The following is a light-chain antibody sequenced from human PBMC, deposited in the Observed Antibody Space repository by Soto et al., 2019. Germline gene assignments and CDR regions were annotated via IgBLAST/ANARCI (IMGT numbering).Light chain of an antibody. Sequence: DIQMTQSPSTLSASVGDRVTITCRASQSVSNWLAWYQQKPGKAPKLLIYKASSLESGVPSRFSGSGFGTDFTLTISSLQPDDFATYFCQHYSSYSQYISGQGTKVEFK. V-gene: IGKV1-5*03. CDR2: KAS. CDR1: QSVSNW. CDR3: QHYSSYSQYI. J-gene: IGKJ2*01.